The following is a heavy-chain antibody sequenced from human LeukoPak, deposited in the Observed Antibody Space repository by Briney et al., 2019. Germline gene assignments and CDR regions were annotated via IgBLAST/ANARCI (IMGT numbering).Heavy chain of an antibody. CDR1: GGSISSYY. CDR2: IYYSGST. V-gene: IGHV4-59*04. Sequence: SETLSLTCTVSGGSISSYYWSWIRQPPGKGLKWIGYIYYSGSTYYNPSLKSRVTISVDTSKNQFSLKLSSVTAADTAVYYCARTRYYYNSRSYGAPYYFDYWGQGTLVTVSS. J-gene: IGHJ4*02. D-gene: IGHD3-10*01. CDR3: ARTRYYYNSRSYGAPYYFDY.